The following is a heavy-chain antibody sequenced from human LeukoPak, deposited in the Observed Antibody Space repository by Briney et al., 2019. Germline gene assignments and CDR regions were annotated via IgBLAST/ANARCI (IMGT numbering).Heavy chain of an antibody. CDR3: ARESIVGSGDYYFDY. V-gene: IGHV1-69*01. D-gene: IGHD3-10*01. Sequence: SVKVSCKASGGTFSSYAISWVRQAPGQGLEWMGGIIPIFGTANYAQKFQGRVTITADESTSTAYMELSSLRSEDTAVYYCARESIVGSGDYYFDYWGQGTLVTVSS. CDR2: IIPIFGTA. CDR1: GGTFSSYA. J-gene: IGHJ4*02.